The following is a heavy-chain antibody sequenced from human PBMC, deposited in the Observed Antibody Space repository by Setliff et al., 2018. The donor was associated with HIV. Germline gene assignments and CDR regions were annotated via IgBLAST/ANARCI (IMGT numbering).Heavy chain of an antibody. CDR3: ARPYYDSSDYSWVDAFDI. D-gene: IGHD3-22*01. CDR2: IYHSGST. CDR1: GGSIGSGNW. J-gene: IGHJ3*02. V-gene: IGHV4-4*02. Sequence: SETLSLTCAVSGGSIGSGNWWTWVRQSPGKGLEWIGEIYHSGSTNYSPSLKSRVTISLDKSKNQFSLKLSSVTAADTAVYYCARPYYDSSDYSWVDAFDIWGQGTMVT.